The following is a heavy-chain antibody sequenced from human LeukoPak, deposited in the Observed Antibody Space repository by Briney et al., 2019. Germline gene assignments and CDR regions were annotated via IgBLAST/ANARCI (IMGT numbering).Heavy chain of an antibody. D-gene: IGHD3-16*01. Sequence: GGSLRLSCAASGFTFSSYSMNWVRQAPGKGLEWVSYISSSSSTIYYADSVKGRFTISRDNAKNSLYLQMNSLRAEDTAVYYCAKLNYPMITFLGYYFDYWGQGTLVTVSS. J-gene: IGHJ4*02. CDR2: ISSSSSTI. CDR3: AKLNYPMITFLGYYFDY. CDR1: GFTFSSYS. V-gene: IGHV3-48*04.